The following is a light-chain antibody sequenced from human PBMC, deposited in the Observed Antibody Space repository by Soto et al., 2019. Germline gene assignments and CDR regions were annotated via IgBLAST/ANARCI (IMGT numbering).Light chain of an antibody. CDR2: GAS. V-gene: IGKV3-20*01. Sequence: EIVLTQSPGTLSLSPGERATLSCRASRSVSNNYFAWYQQKPGQAPRLLIYGASSRASVTPDRLSGSGSGTDFTLTISRLEPEDFAVYYCQQYGSSRALTVGGGTKVEIK. CDR3: QQYGSSRALT. CDR1: RSVSNNY. J-gene: IGKJ4*01.